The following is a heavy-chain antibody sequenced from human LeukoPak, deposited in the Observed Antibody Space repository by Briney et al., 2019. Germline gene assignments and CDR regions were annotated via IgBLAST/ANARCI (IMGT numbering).Heavy chain of an antibody. D-gene: IGHD3-3*01. V-gene: IGHV3-21*01. J-gene: IGHJ6*02. CDR3: AREYDFWSGYGYYGMDV. Sequence: GGSLRLSCAASGFTFSSYSMNWVRQAPGKGLEWVSSISSSSSYIYYADSVKGRFTISRDNAKNSLYLQMDSLRAEDTAVYYCAREYDFWSGYGYYGMDVWGQGTTVTVSS. CDR1: GFTFSSYS. CDR2: ISSSSSYI.